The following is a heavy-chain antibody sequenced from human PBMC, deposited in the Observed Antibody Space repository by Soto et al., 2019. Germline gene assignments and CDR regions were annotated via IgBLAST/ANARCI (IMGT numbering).Heavy chain of an antibody. CDR3: ARHTNCGGDCYSGMSYYYYRMDV. J-gene: IGHJ6*02. D-gene: IGHD2-21*02. Sequence: GESLKISCKGSGYSFTSYWISWVRQMPGKGLEWMGRIDPSDSYTNYSPSFQGHVTISADKSISTAYLQWSSLKASDTAMYYCARHTNCGGDCYSGMSYYYYRMDVWGQGTTVTVSS. CDR1: GYSFTSYW. V-gene: IGHV5-10-1*01. CDR2: IDPSDSYT.